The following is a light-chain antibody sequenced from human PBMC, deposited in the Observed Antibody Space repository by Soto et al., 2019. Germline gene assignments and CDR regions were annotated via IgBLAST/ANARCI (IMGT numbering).Light chain of an antibody. Sequence: DIQMTQSPSSLSTSVGDRVTITCRASQGIDTFLNWYQHKPGKAPKLLIFSASRLQSGVPSRFSGSGSGADFTLTISSLQPEDFATYYCQQCYRNPTFGPGTKVNIK. CDR1: QGIDTF. J-gene: IGKJ3*01. CDR3: QQCYRNPT. CDR2: SAS. V-gene: IGKV1-39*01.